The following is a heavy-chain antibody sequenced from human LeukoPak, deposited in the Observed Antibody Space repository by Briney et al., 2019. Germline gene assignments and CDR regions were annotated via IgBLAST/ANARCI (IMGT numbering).Heavy chain of an antibody. Sequence: RPSETLSLTCTVSGGSISSYYWSWIRQPAGKGLEWIGRIYTSGSTNYNPSLKSRVTMSVDTSKNQFSLKLSSVTAADTAVYYCAREIAAAGFDAFDIWGQGTIVTVSS. CDR1: GGSISSYY. J-gene: IGHJ3*02. CDR2: IYTSGST. V-gene: IGHV4-4*07. D-gene: IGHD6-13*01. CDR3: AREIAAAGFDAFDI.